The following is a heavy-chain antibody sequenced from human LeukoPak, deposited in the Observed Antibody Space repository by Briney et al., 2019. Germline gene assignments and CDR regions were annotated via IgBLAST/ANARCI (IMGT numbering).Heavy chain of an antibody. CDR3: ATGMWGYCSATSCPLDF. CDR1: GFTFSSYS. CDR2: IRGSSSTI. J-gene: IGHJ4*02. V-gene: IGHV3-48*01. D-gene: IGHD2-2*01. Sequence: GGSLRLSCAASGFTFSSYSMNWVRQTPGKGLEWISYIRGSSSTIYYADSVKGRFAISRDNAKNSLYLQMDSLRAEDTAVYYCATGMWGYCSATSCPLDFWGQGTLVTVSS.